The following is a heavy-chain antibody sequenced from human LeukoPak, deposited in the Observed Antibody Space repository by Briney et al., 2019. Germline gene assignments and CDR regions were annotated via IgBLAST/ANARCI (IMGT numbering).Heavy chain of an antibody. D-gene: IGHD3-22*01. CDR1: GFTFSSYA. CDR2: ISGSGDNT. J-gene: IGHJ4*02. V-gene: IGHV3-23*01. CDR3: AKGSYYDSSGSFYFDY. Sequence: PGGSLRLSCAASGFTFSSYAMSWVRQAPGKGLEWVSGISGSGDNTHYTDSVKGRFTISRDNSKNTLCVQVNSLGTEDTAAYYCAKGSYYDSSGSFYFDYWGQGTLVTVSS.